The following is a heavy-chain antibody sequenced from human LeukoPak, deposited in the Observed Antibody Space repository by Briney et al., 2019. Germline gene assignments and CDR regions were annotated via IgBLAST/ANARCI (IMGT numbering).Heavy chain of an antibody. CDR3: ARDGGMMAPYGMDV. CDR1: GYTFTSYG. Sequence: ASVKVSCKASGYTFTSYGISWVRQAPGQGLEWMGWISAYNGNTNYAQKLQGRVTMTTDTSTSTAYKELRSLRSDDTAVYYCARDGGMMAPYGMDVWGQGTTVTVSS. CDR2: ISAYNGNT. D-gene: IGHD1-26*01. J-gene: IGHJ6*02. V-gene: IGHV1-18*01.